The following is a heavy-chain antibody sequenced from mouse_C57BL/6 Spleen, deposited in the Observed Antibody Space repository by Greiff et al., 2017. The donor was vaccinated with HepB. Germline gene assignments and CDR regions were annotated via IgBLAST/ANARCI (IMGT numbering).Heavy chain of an antibody. Sequence: VQLKESGAELVRPGASVKLSCTASGFNIKDDYMHWVKQRPEQGLEWIGWIDPENGDTEYASKFQGKATITADTSSNTAYLQLSSLTSEDTAVYYCTGGAWFAYWGQGTLVTVSA. J-gene: IGHJ3*01. CDR3: TGGAWFAY. CDR2: IDPENGDT. CDR1: GFNIKDDY. V-gene: IGHV14-4*01.